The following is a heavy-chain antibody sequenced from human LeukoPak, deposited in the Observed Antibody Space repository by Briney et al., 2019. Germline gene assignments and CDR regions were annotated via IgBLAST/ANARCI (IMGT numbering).Heavy chain of an antibody. CDR3: ATLYEIHSDY. J-gene: IGHJ4*02. D-gene: IGHD2/OR15-2a*01. CDR1: GITLSKYT. CDR2: TSGSDT. Sequence: GGSLRLSCSASGITLSKYTLSWVRLAPGKGLEWVSGTSGSDTFYADFVKGRFTISRDNSRNTAFLQLNSLSVADTAIYYCATLYEIHSDYWGQGTLVTVSS. V-gene: IGHV3-23*01.